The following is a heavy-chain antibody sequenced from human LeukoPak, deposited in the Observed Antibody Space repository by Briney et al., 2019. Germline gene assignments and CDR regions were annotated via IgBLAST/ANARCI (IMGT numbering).Heavy chain of an antibody. CDR2: IDHSGSI. V-gene: IGHV4-34*01. D-gene: IGHD3-3*01. Sequence: PSETLSLTCSVYGGSFSGYYWSWIRQSPGRGLEWIGEIDHSGSINHNPSLKSRVSLSVDTPRNQFSLKLNSVSAADTAVYYCARRLRREWRLWFDPWGQGTLVTVSS. J-gene: IGHJ5*02. CDR1: GGSFSGYY. CDR3: ARRLRREWRLWFDP.